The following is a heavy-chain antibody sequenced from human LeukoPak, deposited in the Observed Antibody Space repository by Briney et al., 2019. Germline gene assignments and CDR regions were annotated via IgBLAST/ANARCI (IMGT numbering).Heavy chain of an antibody. CDR1: GFPFGSYA. CDR2: ISGSGGKT. J-gene: IGHJ4*02. Sequence: PGGSLRLSCAASGFPFGSYAMTWVRQAPGKGLEWVSGISGSGGKTYNADSVKGRFTISRDNSKNTLYLQMNSLRAEDTAVYYCARHEGYQCEYSSSCYRVDYWGQGTLVTVSS. CDR3: ARHEGYQCEYSSSCYRVDY. D-gene: IGHD6-13*01. V-gene: IGHV3-23*01.